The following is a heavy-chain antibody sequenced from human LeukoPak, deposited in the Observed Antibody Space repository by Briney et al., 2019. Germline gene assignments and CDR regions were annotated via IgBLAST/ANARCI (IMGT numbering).Heavy chain of an antibody. D-gene: IGHD4-17*01. CDR2: TYYRSKWYN. J-gene: IGHJ5*02. CDR1: GDSVSSNSAA. V-gene: IGHV6-1*01. CDR3: ARDLDGDYNNWFDP. Sequence: SQTLSLTCALSGDSVSSNSAAWNWLRQSPSRGLEWLGRTYYRSKWYNDYAVSVKSRITINPDTSKNQFSLQLNSVTPEDTAVYYCARDLDGDYNNWFDPWGQGTLVTVSS.